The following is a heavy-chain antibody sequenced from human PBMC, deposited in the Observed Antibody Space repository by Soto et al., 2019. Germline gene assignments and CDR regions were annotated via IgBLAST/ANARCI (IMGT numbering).Heavy chain of an antibody. J-gene: IGHJ6*02. CDR1: GFTFSSYG. CDR3: AKDTELQAYYYYYGMDV. CDR2: ISYDGSNK. Sequence: GGPLSLSCASSGFTFSSYGMHWVRQAPGKGLEWVAVISYDGSNKYYADSVKGRFTISRDNSKNTLYLQMSSLKPEDTAVYYCAKDTELQAYYYYYGMDVWGQGTAVTVSS. V-gene: IGHV3-30*18. D-gene: IGHD1-7*01.